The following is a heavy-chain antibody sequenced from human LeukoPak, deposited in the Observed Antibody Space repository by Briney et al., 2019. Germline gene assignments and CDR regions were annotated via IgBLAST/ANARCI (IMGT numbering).Heavy chain of an antibody. Sequence: ASAKVSCKASGYTFTSYDINWVRQATGQGLEWMGWVNPNSGNTGYAQKFQGRVTMTRNTATSTVYMDLSSLTSDDTAIYYCARRSDDYDSSAYYHWGLGTLVTVSS. J-gene: IGHJ4*02. V-gene: IGHV1-8*01. CDR3: ARRSDDYDSSAYYH. D-gene: IGHD3-22*01. CDR2: VNPNSGNT. CDR1: GYTFTSYD.